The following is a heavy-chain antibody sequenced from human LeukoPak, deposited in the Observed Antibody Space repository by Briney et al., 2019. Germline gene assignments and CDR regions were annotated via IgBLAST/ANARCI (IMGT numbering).Heavy chain of an antibody. V-gene: IGHV4-39*01. Sequence: SETLSLTCTVSGGSISSSSHYWGWIRQPPGKGLEWIGSIYYSGSTYYNPSLKSRVTISVDTSKNQLSLKLSSVTAADMAVYYCAKLRYFDWQYYFDYWGQGTLVTVSS. D-gene: IGHD3-9*01. CDR3: AKLRYFDWQYYFDY. CDR2: IYYSGST. CDR1: GGSISSSSHY. J-gene: IGHJ4*02.